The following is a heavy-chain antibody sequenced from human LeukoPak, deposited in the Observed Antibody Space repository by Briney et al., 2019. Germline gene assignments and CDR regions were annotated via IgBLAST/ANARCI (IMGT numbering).Heavy chain of an antibody. CDR1: GYTFTGYY. CDR2: INPNSGGT. J-gene: IGHJ6*03. CDR3: ASGPEILGFGDGMDYMDV. D-gene: IGHD3-10*01. Sequence: ASVKVSCKASGYTFTGYYMHWVRQAPGQGLEWMGWINPNSGGTNYAQKFQGRVTMTRDTSISTAYMEVSRLRSDDPAVYYCASGPEILGFGDGMDYMDVSGKETTVAASS. V-gene: IGHV1-2*02.